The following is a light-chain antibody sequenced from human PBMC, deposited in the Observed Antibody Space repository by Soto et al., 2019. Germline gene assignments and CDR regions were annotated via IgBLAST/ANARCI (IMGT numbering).Light chain of an antibody. CDR3: QHYNSYSAA. V-gene: IGKV1-5*03. Sequence: GARVTITCRASQSISNRLAWYQQKPGKAPKLLIYKASTLKSGVPSRFSGSGSGTEFTLTISSLQPDDFATYYCQHYNSYSAAFGQGTKVDIK. CDR2: KAS. J-gene: IGKJ1*01. CDR1: QSISNR.